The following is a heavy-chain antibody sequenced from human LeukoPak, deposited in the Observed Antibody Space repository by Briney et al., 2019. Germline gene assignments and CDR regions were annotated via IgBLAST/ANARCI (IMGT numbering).Heavy chain of an antibody. CDR1: GGSFSGYY. D-gene: IGHD3-10*01. CDR2: IHHRGTT. Sequence: PSETLSLTCAVYGGSFSGYYWSWIRQPPGKGLEWIGEIHHRGTTYYNPSLRSRVTISVDTSKNQFSLRLTSVTAADTAVCYCARVTYNGYQHFDYWGQGNLVTVS. V-gene: IGHV4-34*01. CDR3: ARVTYNGYQHFDY. J-gene: IGHJ4*02.